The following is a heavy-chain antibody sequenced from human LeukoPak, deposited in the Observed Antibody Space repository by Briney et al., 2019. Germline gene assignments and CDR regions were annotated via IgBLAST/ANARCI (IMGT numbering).Heavy chain of an antibody. D-gene: IGHD3-16*01. Sequence: SETLSLTCNVSGGSISSSSYYWGWIRQPPGKGLEWSGSIYYSGSTYYNPSLKSRVTISVDMSKNQFSLKLSSVTAADTAVYYCAGHYTNFDYWGQGTLVIVSS. CDR1: GGSISSSSYY. J-gene: IGHJ4*02. CDR2: IYYSGST. CDR3: AGHYTNFDY. V-gene: IGHV4-39*01.